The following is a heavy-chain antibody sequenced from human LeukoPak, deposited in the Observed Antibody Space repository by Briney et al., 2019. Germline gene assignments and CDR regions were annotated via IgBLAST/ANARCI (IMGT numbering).Heavy chain of an antibody. CDR3: ARGLVSSSWFLNPPDY. Sequence: GASVKVSCKASGYTFTSYDINWVRQATGQGLEWMGWMNPNSGNTGYAQKFQGRVTMTMNTSISTAYMELSSLRSEDTAVYYCARGLVSSSWFLNPPDYWGQGTLVTVSS. J-gene: IGHJ4*02. D-gene: IGHD6-13*01. V-gene: IGHV1-8*01. CDR2: MNPNSGNT. CDR1: GYTFTSYD.